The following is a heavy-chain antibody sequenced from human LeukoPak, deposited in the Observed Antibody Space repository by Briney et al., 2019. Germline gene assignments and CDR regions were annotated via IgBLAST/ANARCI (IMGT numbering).Heavy chain of an antibody. CDR1: GYTFTSYD. D-gene: IGHD6-19*01. CDR2: MNPNSGNT. Sequence: ASVKVSCKASGYTFTSYDINWVRQATGQGLEWMGWMNPNSGNTGYAQKFQGRVTMTRNTSISTAYMELSSLRSEDTAVYYCARDLGSGWLSTFDYWGQGTLVTVSS. V-gene: IGHV1-8*01. J-gene: IGHJ4*02. CDR3: ARDLGSGWLSTFDY.